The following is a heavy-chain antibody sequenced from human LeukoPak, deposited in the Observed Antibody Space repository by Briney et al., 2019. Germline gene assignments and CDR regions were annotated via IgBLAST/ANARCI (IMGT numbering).Heavy chain of an antibody. V-gene: IGHV1-46*01. CDR1: GYTFTSYY. J-gene: IGHJ4*02. D-gene: IGHD3-3*01. CDR2: INPSGGST. Sequence: ASVKVSCKASGYTFTSYYMHWVRQAPGQGLEWMGIINPSGGSTSYAQKFQGRVTTTRDMSTSTVYTEPSSLRSEDTAVYYCARSITIFGVVIKDYYFDYWGQGTLVTVSS. CDR3: ARSITIFGVVIKDYYFDY.